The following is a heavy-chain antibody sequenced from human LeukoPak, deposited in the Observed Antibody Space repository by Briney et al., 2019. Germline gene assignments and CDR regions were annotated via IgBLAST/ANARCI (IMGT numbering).Heavy chain of an antibody. CDR1: GFTFNSYS. CDR2: ISYDGSNK. D-gene: IGHD6-19*01. J-gene: IGHJ4*02. V-gene: IGHV3-30*04. CDR3: AREESSDYTSGWYWGYFDF. Sequence: GGSLRLSCAASGFTFNSYSMHWVRQAPGKGLEWVAVISYDGSNKYYADSVKGRITISRDNSQNTLFLQMLSLRAEDTAVYYCAREESSDYTSGWYWGYFDFWGQGTLVTVSS.